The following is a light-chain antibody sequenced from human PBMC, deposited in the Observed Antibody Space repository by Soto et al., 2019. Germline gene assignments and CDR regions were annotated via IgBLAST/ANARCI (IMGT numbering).Light chain of an antibody. CDR2: DAS. CDR3: QHYDSFPYT. Sequence: DIQLTQSPSSLSASVGDSVTITCQASEGISNYLHWYQQKSGKTPKVLIYDASNLLTGVQSRFSASGSGTDFTFTIRILQPEDVATYCCQHYDSFPYTFGQGTKLEIK. CDR1: EGISNY. J-gene: IGKJ2*01. V-gene: IGKV1-33*01.